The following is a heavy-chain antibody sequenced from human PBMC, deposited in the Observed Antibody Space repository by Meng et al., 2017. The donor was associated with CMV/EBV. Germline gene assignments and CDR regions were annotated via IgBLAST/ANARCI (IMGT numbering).Heavy chain of an antibody. J-gene: IGHJ4*02. CDR2: IYTSGST. D-gene: IGHD4-23*01. CDR3: ARVLRWNGVIDY. Sequence: QLRLQESGPGRVKPSETLSLTCTVSGGSISSSDWSWIRQPAGKGLEWIGRIYTSGSTNYNPSLKSRVTMSVDTSKNQFSLKLSSVTAADTAVYYCARVLRWNGVIDYWGQGTLVTVSS. V-gene: IGHV4-4*07. CDR1: GGSISSSD.